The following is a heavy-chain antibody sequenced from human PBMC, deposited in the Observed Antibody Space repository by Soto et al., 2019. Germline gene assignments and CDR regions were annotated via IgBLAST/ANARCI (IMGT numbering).Heavy chain of an antibody. CDR2: ISGSGTIT. Sequence: GWSLRLSCSASVFTFTNYVMTWFRQAPGKGLEWVSSISGSGTITYYADSVKGRFTISRDNSKNTLSLQMNSLRAEDTAVYYCAKDFYRDAYTTGFFDYWGQGTLVTVSS. J-gene: IGHJ4*02. V-gene: IGHV3-23*01. D-gene: IGHD4-4*01. CDR3: AKDFYRDAYTTGFFDY. CDR1: VFTFTNYV.